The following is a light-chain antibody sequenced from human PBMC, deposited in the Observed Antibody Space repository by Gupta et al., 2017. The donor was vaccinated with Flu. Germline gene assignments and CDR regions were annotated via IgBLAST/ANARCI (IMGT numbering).Light chain of an antibody. CDR3: CSYAGSYTVV. V-gene: IGLV2-11*01. CDR1: SSDVGGYNY. J-gene: IGLJ2*01. CDR2: DVS. Sequence: QSALTHPRSVSGSPGQSVTISCTGTSSDVGGYNYVSWYQQHPGKAPKLMIYDVSKRPSGVPDRFSGSKSGNTASLTISGFQAEDEADYYCCSYAGSYTVVVGGGTKLTAL.